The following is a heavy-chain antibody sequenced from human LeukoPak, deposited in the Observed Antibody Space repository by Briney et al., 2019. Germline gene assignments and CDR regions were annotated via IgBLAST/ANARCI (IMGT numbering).Heavy chain of an antibody. D-gene: IGHD3-3*01. J-gene: IGHJ5*02. CDR2: IYTSGST. CDR3: ARGAETLWSGYRRTNWFDP. Sequence: SETLSLTCTVSGGSISSYFWSWIRQPAGKGLEWIGRIYTSGSTNYSPSLKSRVTISVDKSKNQFSLKLSSVTAADTAVYYCARGAETLWSGYRRTNWFDPWGQGTLVTVSS. CDR1: GGSISSYF. V-gene: IGHV4-4*07.